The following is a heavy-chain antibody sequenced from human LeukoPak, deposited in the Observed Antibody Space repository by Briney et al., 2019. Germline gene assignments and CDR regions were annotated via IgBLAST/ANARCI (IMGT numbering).Heavy chain of an antibody. V-gene: IGHV4-34*01. CDR3: AREGEYYGSGSYCDY. J-gene: IGHJ4*02. CDR1: GGSFSGYY. Sequence: SETLSLTCAVYGGSFSGYYWSWIRQPPGKGLEWTGEINHSGSTNYNPSLKSRVAISVDTSKNQFSLRLTSVTAADTAVYYCAREGEYYGSGSYCDYWAREPWSPSPQ. D-gene: IGHD3-10*01. CDR2: INHSGST.